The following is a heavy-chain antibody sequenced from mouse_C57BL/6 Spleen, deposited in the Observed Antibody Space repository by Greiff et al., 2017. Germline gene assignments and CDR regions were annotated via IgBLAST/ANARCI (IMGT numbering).Heavy chain of an antibody. CDR3: ARNPSEYFDV. CDR1: GYAFSSYW. J-gene: IGHJ1*03. Sequence: QVQLKESGAELVKPGASVKISCKASGYAFSSYWMNWVKQRPGKGLEWIGQIYPGDGDTNYNGKFKGKATLTADKSSSTAYMQLSSLTSEDSAVYFCARNPSEYFDVWGTGTTVTVSS. V-gene: IGHV1-80*01. CDR2: IYPGDGDT.